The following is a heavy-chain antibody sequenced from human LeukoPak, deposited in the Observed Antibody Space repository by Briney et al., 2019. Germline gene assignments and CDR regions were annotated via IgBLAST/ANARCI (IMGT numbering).Heavy chain of an antibody. D-gene: IGHD3-16*01. Sequence: PSETLSLTCIVSDGSISSNFAYWGRIRQPPGKGLEWIGSISYTGNTDYNPSLKSRVTLSVDTSKNQFSLHLKSVTAADTAVYYCARHGRERLGATKLNWFDPWGQGTLVTVSS. J-gene: IGHJ5*02. CDR3: ARHGRERLGATKLNWFDP. CDR2: ISYTGNT. CDR1: DGSISSNFAY. V-gene: IGHV4-39*07.